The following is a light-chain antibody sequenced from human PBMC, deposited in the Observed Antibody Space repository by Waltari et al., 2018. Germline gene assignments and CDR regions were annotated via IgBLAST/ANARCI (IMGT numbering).Light chain of an antibody. V-gene: IGKV3-11*01. CDR1: QSVGSY. J-gene: IGKJ2*03. Sequence: EIVLTQSPATLSLSPGETSTLSCRASQSVGSYLACYQQKPGQAPRLLIYDVSNRATGIPARFSGSGSGVDFTLTISSLEPEDFAVYYCQQRKDWPRSFGQGTKVEIK. CDR3: QQRKDWPRS. CDR2: DVS.